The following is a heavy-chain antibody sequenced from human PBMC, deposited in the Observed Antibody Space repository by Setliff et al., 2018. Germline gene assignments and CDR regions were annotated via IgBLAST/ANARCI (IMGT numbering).Heavy chain of an antibody. CDR2: IYHSGST. Sequence: SETLSLTCTVSGYSISSGYYWGWIRQPPGKGLEWIGRIYHSGSTYYNPSLKSRFTISVDTSKNQFSLKLSSVTAADTAVYYCASSGVGAYDYVWGSSPSDWFGPWGQGTLVTVSS. J-gene: IGHJ5*02. CDR1: GYSISSGYY. CDR3: ASSGVGAYDYVWGSSPSDWFGP. D-gene: IGHD3-16*01. V-gene: IGHV4-38-2*02.